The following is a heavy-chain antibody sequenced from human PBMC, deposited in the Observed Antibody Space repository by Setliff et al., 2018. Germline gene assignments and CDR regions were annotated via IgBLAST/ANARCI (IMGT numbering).Heavy chain of an antibody. CDR2: RHDNGER. D-gene: IGHD5-18*01. Sequence: SETLSLTCTVSPGSISRHYWSWFRQAPGKGLEWIGYRHDNGERDYNPSLGSRVTISVDTSKNQFSLMLTSVTAADTAIYYCAGRPQNTPMGPCDYWGQGTQVTVTS. CDR1: PGSISRHY. V-gene: IGHV4-59*11. J-gene: IGHJ4*02. CDR3: AGRPQNTPMGPCDY.